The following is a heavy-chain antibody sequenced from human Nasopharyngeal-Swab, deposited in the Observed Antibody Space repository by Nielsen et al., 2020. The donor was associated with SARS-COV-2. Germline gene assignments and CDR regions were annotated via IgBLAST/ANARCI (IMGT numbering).Heavy chain of an antibody. Sequence: GESLKISCAASGFTFSTFWMSWVRQAPGKGLEWVANIKHDGGDENYVDSVKGRFTISRDNAKNLLYLQMNSLRAEDTGFYYCARDPYSTPPDYWGQGTLVTVSS. CDR1: GFTFSTFW. CDR2: IKHDGGDE. J-gene: IGHJ4*02. V-gene: IGHV3-7*01. D-gene: IGHD6-13*01. CDR3: ARDPYSTPPDY.